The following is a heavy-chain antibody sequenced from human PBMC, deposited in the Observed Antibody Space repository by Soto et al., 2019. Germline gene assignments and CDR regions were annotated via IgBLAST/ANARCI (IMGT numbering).Heavy chain of an antibody. CDR3: ARSVAVPGAHIDY. CDR1: VGSISGSY. Sequence: SEALSLTCSVSVGSISGSYWSWIRQSPGKGLEWLGYVYYTGSTNYSPSLRSRVSISVDTSKNEFSLRLSSVTAADTAVYFCARSVAVPGAHIDYWGQGTQVTVSS. CDR2: VYYTGST. D-gene: IGHD6-19*01. J-gene: IGHJ4*02. V-gene: IGHV4-59*01.